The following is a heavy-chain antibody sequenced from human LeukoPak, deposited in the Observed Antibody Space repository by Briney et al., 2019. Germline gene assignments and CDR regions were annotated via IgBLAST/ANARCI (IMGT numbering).Heavy chain of an antibody. D-gene: IGHD3-22*01. CDR1: GFTVTGNY. CDR3: ASNYDSSGYLHFDY. Sequence: GGSLRLSCAASGFTVTGNYMSWVRQAPGKGLEWVSVIYSGGSAFNADSVKGRFTISRDNLKNTLYLQMNSLRAEATAVYYCASNYDSSGYLHFDYWGQGTLVTVSS. J-gene: IGHJ4*02. V-gene: IGHV3-53*01. CDR2: IYSGGSA.